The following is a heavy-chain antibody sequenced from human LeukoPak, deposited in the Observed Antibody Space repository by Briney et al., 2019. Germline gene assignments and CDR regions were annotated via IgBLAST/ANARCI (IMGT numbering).Heavy chain of an antibody. CDR3: ASGGYPKYYFDY. CDR2: IIPIFGTA. Sequence: ASVKVSCKASGGTFSSYAISWVRQAPGQGLEWMGGIIPIFGTANYAQKFQGRVTITADESTSTAYMELSSLRSEDTAVYYCASGGYPKYYFDYWGQGTLVTDSS. J-gene: IGHJ4*02. CDR1: GGTFSSYA. D-gene: IGHD3-22*01. V-gene: IGHV1-69*13.